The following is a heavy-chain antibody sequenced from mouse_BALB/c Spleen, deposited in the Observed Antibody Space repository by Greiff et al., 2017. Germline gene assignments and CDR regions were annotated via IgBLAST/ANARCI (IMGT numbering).Heavy chain of an antibody. Sequence: VQVVESGPGLVQPSQSLSITCTVSGFSLTSYGVHWVRQSPGKGLEWLGVIWSGGSTDYNAAFISRLSISKDNSKSQVFFKMNSLQANDTAIYYCARNDGYYREFAYWGQGTLVTVSA. V-gene: IGHV2-2*02. CDR2: IWSGGST. CDR1: GFSLTSYG. CDR3: ARNDGYYREFAY. J-gene: IGHJ3*01. D-gene: IGHD2-3*01.